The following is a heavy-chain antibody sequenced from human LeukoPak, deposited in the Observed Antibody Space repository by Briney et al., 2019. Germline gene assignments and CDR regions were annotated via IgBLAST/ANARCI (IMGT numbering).Heavy chain of an antibody. D-gene: IGHD7-27*01. CDR3: ARDKHWAFDY. Sequence: TGRSLRLSCAASGFTFSTYSMNWVRQAPGKGLEWVSYISFVTGTIYYADSVKGRFTISGDNAKNSLYLQMNSLRDEDTAVYYCARDKHWAFDYWGQGTLVTVSS. CDR2: ISFVTGTI. J-gene: IGHJ4*02. CDR1: GFTFSTYS. V-gene: IGHV3-48*02.